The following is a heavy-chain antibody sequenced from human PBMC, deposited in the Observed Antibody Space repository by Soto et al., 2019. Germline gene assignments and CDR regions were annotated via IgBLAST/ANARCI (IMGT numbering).Heavy chain of an antibody. CDR3: AHSASVPCCYYLDS. Sequence: QITLKESGPALVKPTQTLTLTCTFSGFSLSSIGVAVGWIRQPPGKALEWLALLYWNDDRRYSPSMKSRLTITKDTSKNQVVLTMTNMDPADTATYYCAHSASVPCCYYLDSWGQGTLVTVSS. V-gene: IGHV2-5*01. CDR2: LYWNDDR. D-gene: IGHD1-26*01. J-gene: IGHJ4*02. CDR1: GFSLSSIGVA.